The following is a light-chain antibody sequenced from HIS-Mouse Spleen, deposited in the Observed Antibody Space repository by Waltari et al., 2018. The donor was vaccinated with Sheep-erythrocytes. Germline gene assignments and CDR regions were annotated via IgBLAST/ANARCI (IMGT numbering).Light chain of an antibody. V-gene: IGKV3-11*01. CDR3: QQRSNWPL. J-gene: IGKJ4*01. CDR1: QLVSRY. CDR2: DAS. Sequence: EIVLPQSPATLSLSPAESATLSCRASQLVSRYLALYQQKPRQAPKLLIYDASNRATGIPARFSGSGSGTDFTLTISSLEPEDFAVYYCQQRSNWPLFGGGTKVEIK.